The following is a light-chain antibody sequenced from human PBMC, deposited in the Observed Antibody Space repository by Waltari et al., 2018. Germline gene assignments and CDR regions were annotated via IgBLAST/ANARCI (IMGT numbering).Light chain of an antibody. J-gene: IGLJ3*02. CDR3: NAYTGSSSWV. CDR1: SSDVGFYNY. V-gene: IGLV2-14*01. Sequence: SALTQSASVSGSPGQSITISCTGTSSDVGFYNYVSWYQQHPGKAPNLMIYDVSERPPGSGTRFSGSKSGNTSSLIISGLQADDEADYHCNAYTGSSSWVFGGGTKLTVL. CDR2: DVS.